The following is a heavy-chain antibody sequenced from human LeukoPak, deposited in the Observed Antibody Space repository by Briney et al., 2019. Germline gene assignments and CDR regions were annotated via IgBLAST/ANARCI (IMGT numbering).Heavy chain of an antibody. CDR3: AKDRFDCSSTSCYWMVGDAFDI. J-gene: IGHJ3*02. Sequence: PGGSLGLSCAASGFTFSSYGMHWVRQAPGKGLEWVAFIRYDGSNKYYADSVKGRFTISRDNSKNTLYLQMNSLRAEDTAVYYCAKDRFDCSSTSCYWMVGDAFDICGQGTMVTVSS. D-gene: IGHD2-2*01. CDR1: GFTFSSYG. V-gene: IGHV3-30*02. CDR2: IRYDGSNK.